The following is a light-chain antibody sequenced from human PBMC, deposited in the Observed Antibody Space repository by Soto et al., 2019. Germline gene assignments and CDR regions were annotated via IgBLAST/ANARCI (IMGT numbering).Light chain of an antibody. J-gene: IGLJ3*02. Sequence: QSVLTQSPSASASLGASVKLTCTLSSGHSSYAIAWHQQQPEKGPRSLMKLNSDGSHSKGDGIPDRFSGSSSGAERYLTSSSLQSEDEADYYCQTWGTGPWVFGGGTKVTVL. CDR2: LNSDGSH. CDR1: SGHSSYA. CDR3: QTWGTGPWV. V-gene: IGLV4-69*01.